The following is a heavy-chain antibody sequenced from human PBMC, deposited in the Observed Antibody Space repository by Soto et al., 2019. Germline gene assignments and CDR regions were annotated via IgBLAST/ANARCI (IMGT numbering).Heavy chain of an antibody. CDR1: GFTFSSSW. Sequence: EVQLVESGGGLVQPGVSLRLSCAASGFTFSSSWMSWVRQAPGKGLEWVANIKKDGSEKYYVDSVKGRFTISRDNAKNSLYLQMNSLRAEDTSVYYCARITAAGSDYWGQGTLVTVSS. CDR2: IKKDGSEK. CDR3: ARITAAGSDY. J-gene: IGHJ4*02. V-gene: IGHV3-7*01. D-gene: IGHD6-13*01.